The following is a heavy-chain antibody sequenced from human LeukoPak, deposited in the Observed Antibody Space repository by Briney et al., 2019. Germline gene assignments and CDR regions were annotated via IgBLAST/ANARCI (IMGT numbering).Heavy chain of an antibody. D-gene: IGHD3-10*01. CDR3: AKDHPFRGVIGTRWYFNL. CDR1: GFTFSSYA. V-gene: IGHV3-23*01. Sequence: GGSLRLSGAASGFTFSSYAMSWVRQAPGKGLEWVSAISGSGGSTYYADSVKGRFTISRDSSKNTLYLQMNSLRAEDTAVYYCAKDHPFRGVIGTRWYFNLWGRGTLVTVSS. J-gene: IGHJ2*01. CDR2: ISGSGGST.